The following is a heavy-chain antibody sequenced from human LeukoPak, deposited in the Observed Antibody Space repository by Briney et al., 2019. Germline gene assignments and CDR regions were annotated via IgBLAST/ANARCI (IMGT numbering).Heavy chain of an antibody. CDR2: IYTSGST. D-gene: IGHD6-13*01. Sequence: PSXXLXLTCTVSGGSISSYYWSWIRQPAGKGLEWIGRIYTSGSTNYNPSLKSRVTMSVDTSKNQFSLKLSSVTAADTAVYYCARNRRVLAAAGTIAFDIWGQGTMVTVSS. J-gene: IGHJ3*02. CDR3: ARNRRVLAAAGTIAFDI. V-gene: IGHV4-4*07. CDR1: GGSISSYY.